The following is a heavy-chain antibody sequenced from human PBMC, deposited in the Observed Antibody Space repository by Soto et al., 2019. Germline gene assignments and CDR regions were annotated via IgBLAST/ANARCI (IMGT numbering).Heavy chain of an antibody. CDR2: INHSGST. V-gene: IGHV4-34*01. J-gene: IGHJ6*02. Sequence: PSETLSLTCAVYGGSFSGYYWSWIRQPPGKGLEWIGEINHSGSTNYNPSLKSRVTISVDTSKNQFSLKLSSVTAADTAVYYFASDGGYDLNYYYYYGMDVWGQGTTVTAP. CDR3: ASDGGYDLNYYYYYGMDV. CDR1: GGSFSGYY. D-gene: IGHD5-12*01.